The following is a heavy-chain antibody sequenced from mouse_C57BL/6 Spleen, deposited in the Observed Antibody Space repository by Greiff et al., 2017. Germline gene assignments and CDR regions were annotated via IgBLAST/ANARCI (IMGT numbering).Heavy chain of an antibody. J-gene: IGHJ4*01. D-gene: IGHD1-1*01. V-gene: IGHV5-17*01. CDR1: GFTFSDYG. Sequence: EVKLMESGGGLVKPGGSLKLSCAASGFTFSDYGMHWVRQAPEKGLEWVAYISSGSSTIDYADTVKGRFTISRDNAKNTLFLQMTSLRSEDTAMYYCARRGITTVVATDYAMDYWGQGTSVTVSS. CDR3: ARRGITTVVATDYAMDY. CDR2: ISSGSSTI.